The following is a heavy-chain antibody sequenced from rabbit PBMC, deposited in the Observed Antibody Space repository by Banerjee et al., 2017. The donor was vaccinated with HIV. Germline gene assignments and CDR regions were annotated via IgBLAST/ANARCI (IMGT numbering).Heavy chain of an antibody. J-gene: IGHJ4*01. Sequence: QLKETGGGLVQPGGSLTLSCKASGFDFSTYYMTWVRQAPGKGLEWIGIIYAGKGTTDYASWVNGRFTISSDNAQNTLYLQLNSLTAADTATYFCVSYDDYGDRNLWGPGTLVTVS. CDR2: IYAGKGTT. V-gene: IGHV1S7*01. CDR1: GFDFSTYY. D-gene: IGHD2-1*01. CDR3: VSYDDYGDRNL.